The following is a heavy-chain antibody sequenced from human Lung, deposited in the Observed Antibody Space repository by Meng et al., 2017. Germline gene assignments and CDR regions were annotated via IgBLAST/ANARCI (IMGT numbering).Heavy chain of an antibody. V-gene: IGHV1-18*01. CDR1: GYTFTFYG. CDR2: ISAYNGNT. Sequence: QVHLVQTGAEVKKPGASVRVSCKASGYTFTFYGISWVRQAPGKGLERMGWISAYNGNTKYAQKLQDRVTMTTDTSTSTAYMELRSLRSDDTAVYYCARRGRYYDSSGLFDYWGQGTLVTVSS. CDR3: ARRGRYYDSSGLFDY. J-gene: IGHJ4*02. D-gene: IGHD3-22*01.